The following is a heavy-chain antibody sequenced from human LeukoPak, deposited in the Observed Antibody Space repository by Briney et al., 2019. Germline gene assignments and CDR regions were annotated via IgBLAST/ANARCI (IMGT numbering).Heavy chain of an antibody. D-gene: IGHD1-26*01. CDR1: GFTFSTYS. CDR3: AREGSSRYYYYGMDV. Sequence: GGSLRLSCAASGFTFSTYSRNWVRQAPGKGLEWVSYISSSSSIIYYADSVKGRFTISRDNAKNSLYLQMNSLRAEDTAVYYCAREGSSRYYYYGMDVWGQGTTVTVSS. CDR2: ISSSSSII. J-gene: IGHJ6*02. V-gene: IGHV3-48*01.